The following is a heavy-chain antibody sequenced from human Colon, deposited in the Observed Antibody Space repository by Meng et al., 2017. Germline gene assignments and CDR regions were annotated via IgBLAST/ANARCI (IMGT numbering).Heavy chain of an antibody. CDR1: GYGFTSYY. D-gene: IGHD2-8*01. CDR2: VNPSAGNT. V-gene: IGHV1-46*01. Sequence: QGHLVHAGAEVRKPGASVKYSSKASGYGFTSYYLPWLPQAPGQGLEWMGIVNPSAGNTIFAQKFQGRLTMTSDTSTSTVYMELSSLTSEDTALYYCAKDVDCPNGVCRYYFDFWGQGTLVTVSS. J-gene: IGHJ4*02. CDR3: AKDVDCPNGVCRYYFDF.